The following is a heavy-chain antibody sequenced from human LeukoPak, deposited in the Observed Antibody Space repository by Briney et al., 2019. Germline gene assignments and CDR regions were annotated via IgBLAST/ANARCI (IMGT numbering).Heavy chain of an antibody. CDR1: GGTFSSYA. CDR2: IIPIFGTA. Sequence: SVKVSCKASGGTFSSYAISWVRQAPGQGLEWMGGIIPIFGTANYAQKFQGRVTITADKSTSTAYMELSSLRSEDTAVYYCAGGLRRDILTGYYRWDSSYLTNWGQGTLVTVSS. CDR3: AGGLRRDILTGYYRWDSSYLTN. D-gene: IGHD3-9*01. J-gene: IGHJ4*02. V-gene: IGHV1-69*06.